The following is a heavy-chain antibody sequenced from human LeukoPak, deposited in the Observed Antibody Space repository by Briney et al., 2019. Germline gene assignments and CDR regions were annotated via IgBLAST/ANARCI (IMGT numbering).Heavy chain of an antibody. CDR1: GGSISSGGYY. J-gene: IGHJ4*02. CDR3: ARDTHLHY. Sequence: PSETLSLTCTVSGGSISSGGYYWRWIRQPPGKGLEWIGYIYHSGSTYYNPSLKSRVTISVDRSKNQFSLKLSSVTAADTAVYYCARDTHLHYWGQGTLLTVSS. CDR2: IYHSGST. V-gene: IGHV4-30-2*01.